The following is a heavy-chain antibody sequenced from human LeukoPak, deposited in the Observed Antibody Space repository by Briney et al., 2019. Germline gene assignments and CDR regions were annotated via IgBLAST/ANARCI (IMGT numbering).Heavy chain of an antibody. CDR2: ISGSSIDI. J-gene: IGHJ4*02. V-gene: IGHV3-48*03. Sequence: GGSLRLSCAASGFTFSSYEMNWVRQAPGKGLEWVSYISGSSIDIHYSDSVKGRFTISRDNAKNTLYLQMNSLRAGDTAVYYCAGNWRLDYWGQGTLVTVSS. CDR1: GFTFSSYE. CDR3: AGNWRLDY. D-gene: IGHD1-1*01.